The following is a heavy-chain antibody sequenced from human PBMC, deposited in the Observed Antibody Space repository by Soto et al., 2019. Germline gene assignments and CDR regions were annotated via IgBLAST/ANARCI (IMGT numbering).Heavy chain of an antibody. CDR1: GGPITSGGYS. CDR2: IYHSGGT. D-gene: IGHD4-17*01. V-gene: IGHV4-30-2*01. Sequence: PSETLYLTCAVSGGPITSGGYSWSWIRQPPGKGLEWIGYIYHSGGTYYNPSLKSRVTLSIDRTKKQFSLKLKSVTAADTAVYFCARTMTTSGWFDPWGQGTLVTVSS. CDR3: ARTMTTSGWFDP. J-gene: IGHJ5*02.